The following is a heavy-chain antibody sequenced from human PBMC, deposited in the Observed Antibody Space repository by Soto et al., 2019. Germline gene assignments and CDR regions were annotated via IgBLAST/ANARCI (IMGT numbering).Heavy chain of an antibody. CDR3: ATMGTPATGLYYFDY. CDR2: ISYSGST. V-gene: IGHV4-30-4*01. CDR1: GGSISSGNYY. J-gene: IGHJ4*02. Sequence: QVQLQGSGPGLVKPSQTLSLTCTVSGGSISSGNYYWSWIRQPPGKGLEWIGFISYSGSTYYSLSLKSRGTISVDTSKNQFSLNLSFVTAADTAVYYCATMGTPATGLYYFDYWGQGTLVTVSS. D-gene: IGHD5-18*01.